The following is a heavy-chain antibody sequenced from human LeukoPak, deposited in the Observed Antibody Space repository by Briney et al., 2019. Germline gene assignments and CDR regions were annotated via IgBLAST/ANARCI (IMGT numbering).Heavy chain of an antibody. V-gene: IGHV3-9*01. CDR2: ISWNSGII. CDR1: GFTFDDYA. Sequence: GGSLRLSCAASGFTFDDYAMHWVRQTPGRGLEWVSGISWNSGIIGYADSVKGRFTISRDNAKNSLYLQMNSLRAEDTALYYCAKDLNTYYFYYYGLDVWGQGTTVTVSS. J-gene: IGHJ6*02. CDR3: AKDLNTYYFYYYGLDV. D-gene: IGHD5-18*01.